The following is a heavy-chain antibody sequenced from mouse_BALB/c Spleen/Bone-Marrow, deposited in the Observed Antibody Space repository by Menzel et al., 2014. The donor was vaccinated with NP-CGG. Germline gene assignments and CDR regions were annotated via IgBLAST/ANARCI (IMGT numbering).Heavy chain of an antibody. CDR3: ATPTMITDYAMDY. V-gene: IGHV2-6-7*01. Sequence: QVQLKESGPGLVAPSQSLSITCTVSGFSLTGYGVNWVRQPPGKGLEWLGMIWGDGSTDYNSALKSRLSISKDNSKSQVFLKMNSLQTDDTANYYCATPTMITDYAMDYWGQGTSVTVSS. D-gene: IGHD2-4*01. CDR2: IWGDGST. CDR1: GFSLTGYG. J-gene: IGHJ4*01.